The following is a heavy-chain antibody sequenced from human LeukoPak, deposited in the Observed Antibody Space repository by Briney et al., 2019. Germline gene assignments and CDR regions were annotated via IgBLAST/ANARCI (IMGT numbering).Heavy chain of an antibody. V-gene: IGHV1-69*06. Sequence: SVKVSCKASGGTFSSYAISWVRQAPGPGLEWMGRIIPIFGTANYAQKFQGRVTITADKSTSTAYMELSSLRSEDTAVYYCARDASPYYDFWSGYWMGGFDYWGQGTLVTVSS. J-gene: IGHJ4*02. CDR1: GGTFSSYA. D-gene: IGHD3-3*01. CDR2: IIPIFGTA. CDR3: ARDASPYYDFWSGYWMGGFDY.